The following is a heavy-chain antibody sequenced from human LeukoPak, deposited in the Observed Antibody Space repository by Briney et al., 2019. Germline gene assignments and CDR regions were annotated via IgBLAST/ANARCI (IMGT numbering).Heavy chain of an antibody. D-gene: IGHD3-22*01. J-gene: IGHJ4*02. V-gene: IGHV1-46*01. CDR3: ARDDSSGYDY. CDR1: GYSFTDYG. Sequence: GASVKVSCKASGYSFTDYGISWVRQAPGQGLEWMGIINPSGGSTSYAQKFQGRVTMTRDTSTSTVYMELSSLRSEDTAVYYCARDDSSGYDYWGQGTLVTVSS. CDR2: INPSGGST.